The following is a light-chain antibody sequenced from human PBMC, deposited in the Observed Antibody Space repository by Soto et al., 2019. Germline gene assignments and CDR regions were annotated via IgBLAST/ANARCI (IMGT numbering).Light chain of an antibody. Sequence: VVLTQSPATLSLSPGERATLSCRANQSVSANYLAWYQQKPGQAPRLLIYGASSRATGIPGRFSGSGSGTDFTLTISRLEPEDFAAFYCHQYGSSPFTFGPGTKVDIK. CDR3: HQYGSSPFT. CDR1: QSVSANY. V-gene: IGKV3-20*01. CDR2: GAS. J-gene: IGKJ3*01.